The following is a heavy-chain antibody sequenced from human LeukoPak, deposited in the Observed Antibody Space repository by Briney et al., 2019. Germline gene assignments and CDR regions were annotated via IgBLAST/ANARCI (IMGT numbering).Heavy chain of an antibody. CDR1: GYTFSDYY. CDR3: VKSAQYSSAWFTGCFDY. V-gene: IGHV1-2*02. D-gene: IGHD4-11*01. Sequence: ASVKVSCKASGYTFSDYYLHWVRQAPGQGLEWMGWINPNSGDTHYAQMFQGRVTLTRDTSINTAHMELRRLRSDDTAVYYCVKSAQYSSAWFTGCFDYWGQGAQVTVSP. J-gene: IGHJ4*02. CDR2: INPNSGDT.